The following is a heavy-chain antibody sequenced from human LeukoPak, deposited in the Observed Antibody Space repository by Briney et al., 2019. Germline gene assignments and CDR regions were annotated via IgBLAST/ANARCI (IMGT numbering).Heavy chain of an antibody. D-gene: IGHD2-2*01. Sequence: ASVKVSCKASGYTFTSYYMHWVRQAPGQGLEWMGIINPSGGSTSYAQKFQGRVTMTRDMSTSTAYMELRSLRSDDTAMYYCARDQDPFWVVVTKVGGFDPWGQGTLVTVSS. CDR1: GYTFTSYY. V-gene: IGHV1-46*01. CDR3: ARDQDPFWVVVTKVGGFDP. CDR2: INPSGGST. J-gene: IGHJ5*02.